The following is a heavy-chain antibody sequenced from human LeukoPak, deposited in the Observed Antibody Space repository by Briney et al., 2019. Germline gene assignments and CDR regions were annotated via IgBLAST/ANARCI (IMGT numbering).Heavy chain of an antibody. CDR3: ARDQDYPYGSGSYWRY. Sequence: GGSLRLSCAASGFTFSSYSMNWVRQAPGKGLEWASSISSSSSYIYYADSVKGRFTISRDNAKNSLYLQMNSLRAEDTAVYYCARDQDYPYGSGSYWRYWGQGTLVTVSS. CDR1: GFTFSSYS. D-gene: IGHD3-10*01. J-gene: IGHJ4*02. CDR2: ISSSSSYI. V-gene: IGHV3-21*01.